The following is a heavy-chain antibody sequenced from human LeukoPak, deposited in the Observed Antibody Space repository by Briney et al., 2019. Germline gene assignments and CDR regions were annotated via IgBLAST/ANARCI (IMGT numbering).Heavy chain of an antibody. Sequence: GGSLRLSCAASGFTFSSYAMSWVRQAPGKGLEWVSAISGSGGSTYYADSVKGRFTISRDKSKNTLYLQMNSLRAEDTAVYYCARDRPHYGILTGYYSDDWGQGTLVTVSS. CDR2: ISGSGGST. CDR3: ARDRPHYGILTGYYSDD. V-gene: IGHV3-23*01. J-gene: IGHJ4*02. CDR1: GFTFSSYA. D-gene: IGHD3-9*01.